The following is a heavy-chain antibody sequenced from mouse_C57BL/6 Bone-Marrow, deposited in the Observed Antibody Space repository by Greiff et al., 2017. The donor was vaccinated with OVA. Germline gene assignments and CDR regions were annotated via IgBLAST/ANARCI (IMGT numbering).Heavy chain of an antibody. CDR1: GFTFTNYY. V-gene: IGHV7-3*01. CDR3: ARYKGRVAVDYFDY. D-gene: IGHD1-1*01. J-gene: IGHJ2*01. CDR2: IRNNPHGSTT. Sequence: EVKLMESGGGLVQPGDSLSLSCAASGFTFTNYYMSWVRQPPGKALEWLAFIRNNPHGSTTEYSASVQGRLPNSRDNSQRILYLQMNALRAEDIATYYCARYKGRVAVDYFDYWGQGTALTVSS.